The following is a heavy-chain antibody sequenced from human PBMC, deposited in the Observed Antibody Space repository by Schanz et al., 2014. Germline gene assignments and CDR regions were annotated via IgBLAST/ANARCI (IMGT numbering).Heavy chain of an antibody. Sequence: QVQLVQSGAEVKKPGASVKVSCKASGYTFTSDSMHWVRQAPGQGLEWMGMINPSGGSTTYAQKFRGAVTLTTDTSTDTACLELTSLRSEDTAVYYCARDGVDAAAGGNYWGQGTLVTVSS. CDR1: GYTFTSDS. D-gene: IGHD6-13*01. J-gene: IGHJ4*02. CDR3: ARDGVDAAAGGNY. CDR2: INPSGGST. V-gene: IGHV1-46*03.